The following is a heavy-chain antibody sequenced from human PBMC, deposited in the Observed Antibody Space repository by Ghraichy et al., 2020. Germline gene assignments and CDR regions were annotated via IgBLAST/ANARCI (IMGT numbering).Heavy chain of an antibody. J-gene: IGHJ5*02. CDR1: GGSISSGGYY. CDR2: IYYSGST. Sequence: SETLSLTCTVSGGSISSGGYYWSWIRQHPRKGLEWIGYIYYSGSTYYNPSLKSRVTISVDTSKNQFSLKLSSVTAADTAVYYCARDRGGWFDPWGQGTLVTVSS. V-gene: IGHV4-31*03. CDR3: ARDRGGWFDP. D-gene: IGHD3-10*01.